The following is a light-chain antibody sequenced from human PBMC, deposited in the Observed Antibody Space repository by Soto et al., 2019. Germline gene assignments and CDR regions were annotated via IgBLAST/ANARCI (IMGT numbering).Light chain of an antibody. Sequence: QSALTQPPSVSGAPGQRVTISCTGSSSNIGTGFDVHWYQQVPGTAPKLLIYGKNNRPSGVPDRFSGSKSGTSASLAITGLQAEDEADYYCLTYDSSLSGVIFGGGTKLTVL. CDR1: SSNIGTGFD. J-gene: IGLJ2*01. CDR3: LTYDSSLSGVI. CDR2: GKN. V-gene: IGLV1-40*01.